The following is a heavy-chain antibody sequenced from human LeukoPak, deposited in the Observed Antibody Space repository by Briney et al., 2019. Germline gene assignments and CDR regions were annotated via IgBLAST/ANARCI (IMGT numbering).Heavy chain of an antibody. CDR2: ISDGGGST. Sequence: GGSLRLSCAASGFTFSSYAMSWVRQAPGKGLEWVSTISDGGGSTFYADSVKGRFTISRDNSKSTLYLQMNSLRAEDTAVYYCAKSSGMGTTTDQFQDYWGQGTLVTVSS. CDR3: AKSSGMGTTTDQFQDY. CDR1: GFTFSSYA. J-gene: IGHJ4*02. V-gene: IGHV3-23*01. D-gene: IGHD1-26*01.